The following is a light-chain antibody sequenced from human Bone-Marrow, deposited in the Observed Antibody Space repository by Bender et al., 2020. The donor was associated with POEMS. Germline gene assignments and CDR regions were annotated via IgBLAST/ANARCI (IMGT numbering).Light chain of an antibody. CDR1: SSTIGAHA. V-gene: IGLV1-44*01. Sequence: SVLTQPPSASGTPGQRVTISCSGGSSTIGAHAVNWYQHLPGTAPKLLIYSSHRRPSEVPDRFSGSRSGTSASLAISGLQSEDEADYYCAVWDDSLNGWVFGGGTKLTVL. CDR2: SSH. J-gene: IGLJ3*02. CDR3: AVWDDSLNGWV.